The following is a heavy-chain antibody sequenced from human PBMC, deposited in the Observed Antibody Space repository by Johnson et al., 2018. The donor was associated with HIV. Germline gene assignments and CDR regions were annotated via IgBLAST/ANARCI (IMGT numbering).Heavy chain of an antibody. CDR1: GFTFDDYG. J-gene: IGHJ3*02. CDR2: SNWKGVSR. V-gene: IGHV3-20*04. CDR3: ATSLSREDSFDI. D-gene: IGHD2-15*01. Sequence: VQVVESGGGVVRPGGSLRLSCAASGFTFDDYGMTWVRQAPGKGLEWLCGSNWKGVSRGYADSVTGRFTISRDTAKNTVSLQMNSLRAEDTALYYCATSLSREDSFDIWGQGTMVTVSS.